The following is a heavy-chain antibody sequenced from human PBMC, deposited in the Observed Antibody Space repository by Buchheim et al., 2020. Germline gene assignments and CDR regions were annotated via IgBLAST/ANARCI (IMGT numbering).Heavy chain of an antibody. Sequence: QVQLVQSGAEVKKPGASVKVSCKASGYSFTNHNIHWVRQAPGQGLEWMGTINPSGGSTAYAQKFQGRVTMTRDTSTSTVSMELSSLRSEDTAVYYYARLVWQPYFYGMDVWGQGTT. CDR3: ARLVWQPYFYGMDV. D-gene: IGHD2-21*01. CDR1: GYSFTNHN. V-gene: IGHV1-46*01. J-gene: IGHJ6*02. CDR2: INPSGGST.